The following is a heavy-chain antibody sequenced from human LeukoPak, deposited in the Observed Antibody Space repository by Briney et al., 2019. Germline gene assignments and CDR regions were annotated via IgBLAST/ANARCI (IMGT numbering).Heavy chain of an antibody. CDR2: IYYSGST. D-gene: IGHD6-19*01. CDR1: GGSISSYY. Sequence: SETLSLTCTVSGGSISSYYWSWIRQPPGKGLEWIGYIYYSGSTNYNPSLKSRVTISADTSKNQFSLKLSSVTAADTAVYYCAREAVAGFDYWGQGTLVTVSS. CDR3: AREAVAGFDY. J-gene: IGHJ4*02. V-gene: IGHV4-59*01.